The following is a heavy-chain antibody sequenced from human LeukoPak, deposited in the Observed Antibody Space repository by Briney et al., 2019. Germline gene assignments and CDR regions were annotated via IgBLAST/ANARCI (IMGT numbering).Heavy chain of an antibody. CDR3: ARDSSPERITMVRGVITANWFDP. CDR1: GYTFTSYY. D-gene: IGHD3-10*01. Sequence: ASVKVSCKASGYTFTSYYMHWVRQAPGQGLEWMGIINPSGGSTSYAQKFQGRVTMTMDMSTSTVYMELSSLRSEDTAVYYCARDSSPERITMVRGVITANWFDPWGQGTLVTVSS. V-gene: IGHV1-46*01. CDR2: INPSGGST. J-gene: IGHJ5*02.